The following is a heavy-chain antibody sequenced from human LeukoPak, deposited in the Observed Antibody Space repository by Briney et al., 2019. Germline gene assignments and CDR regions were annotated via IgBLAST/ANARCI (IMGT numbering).Heavy chain of an antibody. D-gene: IGHD6-13*01. CDR2: MNPNTGGT. CDR3: ARGAGSSWFDY. CDR1: GYSFNDNY. J-gene: IGHJ4*02. Sequence: ASVKVSCKASGYSFNDNYMHWVRQAPGQGLEWMGWMNPNTGGTSFAQKFQGRVTMTRDTSISTAYMELSRLTSDDTAVYYCARGAGSSWFDYWGQGTLVTVSS. V-gene: IGHV1-2*02.